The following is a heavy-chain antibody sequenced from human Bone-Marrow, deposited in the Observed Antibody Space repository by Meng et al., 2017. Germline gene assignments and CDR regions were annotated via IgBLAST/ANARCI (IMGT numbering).Heavy chain of an antibody. CDR2: IYSGGST. CDR1: GFTVSSNY. Sequence: GESLKISCAASGFTVSSNYMSWVRQAPGKGLEWVSVIYSGGSTYYADSVKGRFTISRDNSKNTLYLQMNSLRAEDTAVYYCAKAPICGGDCLSSGMDVWGQGTTVTVSS. J-gene: IGHJ6*02. D-gene: IGHD2-21*02. CDR3: AKAPICGGDCLSSGMDV. V-gene: IGHV3-66*02.